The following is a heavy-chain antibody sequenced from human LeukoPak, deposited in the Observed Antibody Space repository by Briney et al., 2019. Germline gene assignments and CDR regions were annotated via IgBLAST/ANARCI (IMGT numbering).Heavy chain of an antibody. CDR1: GYTFTSYG. V-gene: IGHV1-18*01. Sequence: ASVKDSCKASGYTFTSYGISWVRQAPGQGLEWMGWISAYNGNTNYAQKLQGRVTMTTDTSTSTAYMELRSLRSDDTAVYYCARDIDYLNWFDPWGQGTLVTVSS. J-gene: IGHJ5*02. D-gene: IGHD2/OR15-2a*01. CDR3: ARDIDYLNWFDP. CDR2: ISAYNGNT.